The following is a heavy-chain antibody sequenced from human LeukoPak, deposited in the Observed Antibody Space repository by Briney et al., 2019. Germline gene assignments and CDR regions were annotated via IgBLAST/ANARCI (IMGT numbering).Heavy chain of an antibody. J-gene: IGHJ4*02. Sequence: GGSLRLSCAASGFTFDDYAMHWVRQAPGKGLEWVSGISWNSGSIGYGDSVKGRFTISRDNAKSSLYLQMNSLRAEDTAFYYCARHYLGSGSYGHPQPFDSWGQGTLVTVSS. CDR3: ARHYLGSGSYGHPQPFDS. V-gene: IGHV3-9*01. CDR1: GFTFDDYA. D-gene: IGHD3-10*01. CDR2: ISWNSGSI.